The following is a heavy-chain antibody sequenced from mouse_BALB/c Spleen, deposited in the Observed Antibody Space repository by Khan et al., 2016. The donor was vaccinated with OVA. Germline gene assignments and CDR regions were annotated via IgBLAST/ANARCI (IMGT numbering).Heavy chain of an antibody. CDR2: INTYTGEP. J-gene: IGHJ2*01. V-gene: IGHV9-3-1*01. CDR1: GYTFTDYV. Sequence: QIQLVQSGPELKKPGETVKISYKASGYTFTDYVMNWVKQAPGKGLRWMGWINTYTGEPTYADDFKGRFAFSLETSASTAYLQINNLKNEDTATYFWARFHGGYWGQGTTLTVSS. CDR3: ARFHGGY.